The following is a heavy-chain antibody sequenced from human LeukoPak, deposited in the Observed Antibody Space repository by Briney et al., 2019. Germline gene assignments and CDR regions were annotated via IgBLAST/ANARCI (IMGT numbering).Heavy chain of an antibody. D-gene: IGHD4-17*01. CDR3: ARRAAVTTLLRRSENWYFDL. CDR2: IYYSGST. J-gene: IGHJ2*01. Sequence: SETLSLTCTVSGGSVSSGSYYWSWIRQPPGKGLEWIGYIYYSGSTNYNPSLKSRVTISVDTSKNQFSLKLSSVTAADTAVYYCARRAAVTTLLRRSENWYFDLWGRGTLVTVSS. CDR1: GGSVSSGSYY. V-gene: IGHV4-61*01.